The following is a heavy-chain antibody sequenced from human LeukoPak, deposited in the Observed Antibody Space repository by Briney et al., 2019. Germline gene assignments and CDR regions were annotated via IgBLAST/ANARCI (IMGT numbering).Heavy chain of an antibody. Sequence: GGSLRLSCAASGFTFSSYAMSWVRQAPGKGLEWVSAISGSGSSTYYAGSVKGRFTISRDNSKNTLYLQMNSLRAEDTAVYYCAKPVAVAGTYFDYWGQGTLVTVSS. D-gene: IGHD6-19*01. V-gene: IGHV3-23*01. J-gene: IGHJ4*02. CDR2: ISGSGSST. CDR1: GFTFSSYA. CDR3: AKPVAVAGTYFDY.